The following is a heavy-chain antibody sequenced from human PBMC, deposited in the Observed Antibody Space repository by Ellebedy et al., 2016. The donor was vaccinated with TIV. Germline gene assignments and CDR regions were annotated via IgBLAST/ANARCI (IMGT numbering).Heavy chain of an antibody. D-gene: IGHD1-26*01. Sequence: GESLKISCAASGFTFSSYEMNWVRQAPGKGLEWVSYISGSGGTIYYADSVKGRFTISRDNAQNSLYLQMNSLRAEDTAVYYCAGAYSGIYYDHYWGQGTLVTVSS. CDR3: AGAYSGIYYDHY. CDR2: ISGSGGTI. V-gene: IGHV3-48*03. CDR1: GFTFSSYE. J-gene: IGHJ4*02.